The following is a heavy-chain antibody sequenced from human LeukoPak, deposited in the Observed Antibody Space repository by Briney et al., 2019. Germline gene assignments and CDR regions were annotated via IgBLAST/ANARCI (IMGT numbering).Heavy chain of an antibody. D-gene: IGHD4-17*01. Sequence: GGSLRLSCAASGFTFSSYAMSWVRQAPGKGLEWVSTVSGSGVYIYTADSVKGRFTISRENSKNTLYLQMNSLRADDTAVYYCAKQMSTVTFTPFDYWGQGTLVTVSS. V-gene: IGHV3-23*01. J-gene: IGHJ4*02. CDR1: GFTFSSYA. CDR3: AKQMSTVTFTPFDY. CDR2: VSGSGVYI.